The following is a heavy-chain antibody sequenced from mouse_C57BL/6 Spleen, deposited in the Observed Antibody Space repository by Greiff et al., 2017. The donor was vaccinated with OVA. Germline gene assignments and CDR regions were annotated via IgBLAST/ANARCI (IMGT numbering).Heavy chain of an antibody. CDR2: IHPNSGST. Sequence: QVQLQQPGAELVKPGASVKLSCKASGYTFTSYWMHWVKQRPGQGLEWIGMIHPNSGSTNYNEKFKSKATLTVDKSSSTAYMQLSSLTSEDSAVYNCARHYYGSSHWYFDVWGTGTTVTVSS. V-gene: IGHV1-64*01. D-gene: IGHD1-1*01. CDR3: ARHYYGSSHWYFDV. CDR1: GYTFTSYW. J-gene: IGHJ1*03.